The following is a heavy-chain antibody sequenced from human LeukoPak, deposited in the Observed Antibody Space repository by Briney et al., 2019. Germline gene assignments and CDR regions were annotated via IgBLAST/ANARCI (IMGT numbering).Heavy chain of an antibody. Sequence: PGGSLRLSCAASGFTFSISWMNWVRQAPGKGLEWVANINRDGSVERYVDSVQGRFTISRDNAKNSLSLQMSSLRSEDTAVYYCAAWFCDGHCYSKWGQGTLVTVSS. D-gene: IGHD2-21*02. V-gene: IGHV3-7*01. CDR1: GFTFSISW. CDR2: INRDGSVE. J-gene: IGHJ4*02. CDR3: AAWFCDGHCYSK.